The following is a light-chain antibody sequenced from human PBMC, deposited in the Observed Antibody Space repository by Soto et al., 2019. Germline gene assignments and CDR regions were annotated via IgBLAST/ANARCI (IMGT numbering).Light chain of an antibody. J-gene: IGKJ1*01. CDR2: DTS. CDR1: QSVSSSS. V-gene: IGKV3-20*01. CDR3: QHYGTSMWT. Sequence: PGGRATLSCRASQSVSSSSLSWYQQKPGQAPRLLIYDTSSRATDIPARFSGSGSGTDFTLTISRLEPEDFTVYYCQHYGTSMWTFGQGTTVEIK.